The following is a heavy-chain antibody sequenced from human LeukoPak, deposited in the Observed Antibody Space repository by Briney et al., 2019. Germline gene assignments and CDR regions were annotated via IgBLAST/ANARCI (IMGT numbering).Heavy chain of an antibody. CDR3: ARKYSSSWYDALDI. D-gene: IGHD6-13*01. V-gene: IGHV6-1*01. CDR1: GDTVSSNSAA. Sequence: SQTLSLTCAIFGDTVSSNSAAWNWIRQSPSRGLEWLGRTYYRSKWYTDYAISVKSRITINPDTSKNQFSLQLNSVTPDDTAVYYCARKYSSSWYDALDIWGQGTMVTVSS. CDR2: TYYRSKWYT. J-gene: IGHJ3*02.